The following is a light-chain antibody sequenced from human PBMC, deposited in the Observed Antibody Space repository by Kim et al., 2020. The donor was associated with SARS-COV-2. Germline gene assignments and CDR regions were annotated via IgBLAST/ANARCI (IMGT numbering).Light chain of an antibody. V-gene: IGLV2-23*02. J-gene: IGLJ2*01. CDR2: EVS. CDR3: CSYVV. Sequence: QSALTQPASVSGSPGQSITISCTGTSSDVGSYNLVSWYQQLPGKAPKLMIYEVSKRPSGVSNRFSGSKSGNTASLTISGLQAEDEADYYCCSYVVFG. CDR1: SSDVGSYNL.